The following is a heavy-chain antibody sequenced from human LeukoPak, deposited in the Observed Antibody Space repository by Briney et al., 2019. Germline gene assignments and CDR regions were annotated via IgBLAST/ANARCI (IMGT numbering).Heavy chain of an antibody. CDR2: IIPIFGTA. J-gene: IGHJ5*02. CDR1: GYTFTSYG. CDR3: ARSVAQGITIFGVVPNWFDP. Sequence: ASVKVSCKASGYTFTSYGISWVRQAPAQGLKWMGGIIPIFGTANYAQKFQGRVTITADESTSTAYMELSSLRSEDTAVYYCARSVAQGITIFGVVPNWFDPWGQGTLVTVSS. V-gene: IGHV1-69*13. D-gene: IGHD3-3*01.